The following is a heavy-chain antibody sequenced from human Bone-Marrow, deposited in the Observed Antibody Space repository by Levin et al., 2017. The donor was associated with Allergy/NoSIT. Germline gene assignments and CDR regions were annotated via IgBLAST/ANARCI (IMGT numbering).Heavy chain of an antibody. V-gene: IGHV4-59*01. CDR1: GGSISSYS. CDR3: ARGYDSSGYYFDY. CDR2: IYYSGST. J-gene: IGHJ4*02. D-gene: IGHD3-22*01. Sequence: TTSETVSLTCTVSGGSISSYSWSWIRQPPGKGLEWIGYIYYSGSTNYNPSLKSRVTISVDTSKNQFSLKLSSVTAADTAVYYCARGYDSSGYYFDYWGQGTLVTVSS.